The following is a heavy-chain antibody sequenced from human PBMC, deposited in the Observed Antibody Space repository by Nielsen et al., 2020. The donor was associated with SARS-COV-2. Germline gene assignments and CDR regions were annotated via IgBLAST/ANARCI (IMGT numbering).Heavy chain of an antibody. J-gene: IGHJ5*02. D-gene: IGHD3-10*01. CDR2: ISSNGGST. Sequence: WIRQPPGKGLEYVSAISSNGGSTYYADSVKGRFTISRDNSKNTLYLQMNSLRAEDTAVYYCARVPVLLWFGELSFWFDPWGQGTLVTVSS. V-gene: IGHV3-64*04. CDR3: ARVPVLLWFGELSFWFDP.